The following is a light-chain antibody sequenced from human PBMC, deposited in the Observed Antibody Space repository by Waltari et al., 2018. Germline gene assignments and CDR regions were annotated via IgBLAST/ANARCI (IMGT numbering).Light chain of an antibody. CDR2: DAS. CDR1: QSVSSY. Sequence: EIVLTQFPATLSLSPGEGATLSCRASQSVSSYLAWYQQKPGQAPRLLIYDASNRATGIPARFSGSGSGTDFTLTISSLEPEDFAVYYCQQRRNWPLTFGQGTKLEIK. V-gene: IGKV3-11*01. J-gene: IGKJ2*01. CDR3: QQRRNWPLT.